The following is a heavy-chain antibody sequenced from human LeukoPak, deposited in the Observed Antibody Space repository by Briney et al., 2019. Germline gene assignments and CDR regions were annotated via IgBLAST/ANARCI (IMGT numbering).Heavy chain of an antibody. V-gene: IGHV3-49*03. CDR3: ARDDRPSGHDFDY. J-gene: IGHJ4*02. Sequence: PGGSLRLSCAASEFTFSSYSMNWFRQAPGRGLEWVGFIRSKADGGTTEYAASVKGRFTISRDDSKNVAYLQINNLRAEDTALYYCARDDRPSGHDFDYWGQGTLVTVSS. D-gene: IGHD6-6*01. CDR2: IRSKADGGTT. CDR1: EFTFSSYS.